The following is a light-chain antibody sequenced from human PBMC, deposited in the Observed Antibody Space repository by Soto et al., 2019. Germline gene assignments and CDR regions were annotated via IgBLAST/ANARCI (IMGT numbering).Light chain of an antibody. CDR3: QQYGSSSWT. Sequence: ESVLTPSPGTLSLSPGDRATLSCRASQSVSSSYLAWYQQKPGQAPRLLIYGASSRATGIPDRFSGSGSGTDFTLTISRLEPEDFAVYYCQQYGSSSWTFGQGTKADIK. CDR1: QSVSSSY. J-gene: IGKJ1*01. CDR2: GAS. V-gene: IGKV3-20*01.